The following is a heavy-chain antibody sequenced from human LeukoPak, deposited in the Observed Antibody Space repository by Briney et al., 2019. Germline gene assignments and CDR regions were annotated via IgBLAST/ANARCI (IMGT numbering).Heavy chain of an antibody. CDR2: IYYSGST. Sequence: SETLSLTCAVSGGSISSSNWWSWVRQPPGKGLEWIGSIYYSGSTYYNPSLKSRVTISVDTSKNQFSLKLSSVTAADTAVYYCARHGSGGLWGQGTLVTVSS. CDR1: GGSISSSNW. J-gene: IGHJ4*02. D-gene: IGHD1-26*01. V-gene: IGHV4-4*02. CDR3: ARHGSGGL.